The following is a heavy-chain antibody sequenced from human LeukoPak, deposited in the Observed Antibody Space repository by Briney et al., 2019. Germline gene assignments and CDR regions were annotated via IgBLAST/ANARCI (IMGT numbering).Heavy chain of an antibody. CDR1: GYTFTSYG. D-gene: IGHD4-23*01. J-gene: IGHJ5*02. CDR3: ARLPRRNGRKYWFDP. V-gene: IGHV1-18*01. CDR2: ISAYNGNT. Sequence: ASVKVSCKASGYTFTSYGISWVRQAPGQGLEWMGWISAYNGNTNYAQKLQGRVTMTTDTSTSTAYMELRSLRSDDTAVYYCARLPRRNGRKYWFDPWGQGILVTVSS.